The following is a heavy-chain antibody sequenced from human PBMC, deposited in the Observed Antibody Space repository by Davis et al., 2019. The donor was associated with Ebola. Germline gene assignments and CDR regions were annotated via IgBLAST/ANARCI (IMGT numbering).Heavy chain of an antibody. CDR1: GFTFDDYG. D-gene: IGHD6-6*01. V-gene: IGHV3-20*04. J-gene: IGHJ4*02. CDR3: TLNAQLVRGEDY. CDR2: INWNGGST. Sequence: GESLKISCAASGFTFDDYGMSWVRQAPGKGLEWVSGINWNGGSTGYADSVKGRFTISRDDSKNTAYLQMNSLKTEDTAVYYCTLNAQLVRGEDYWGQGTLVTVSS.